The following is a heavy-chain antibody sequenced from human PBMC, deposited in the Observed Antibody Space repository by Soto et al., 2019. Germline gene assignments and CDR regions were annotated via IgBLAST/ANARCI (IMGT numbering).Heavy chain of an antibody. CDR3: ARALTMVRGVIITPAGY. V-gene: IGHV1-69*06. Sequence: QVQLVQSGAEVKKPGSSVKVSCKASGGTFSSYAISWVRQAPGQGLEWMGGIIPIFGTANYAQKFQGRVTITADKSTSTAYMELSSLRSEDTAVYYCARALTMVRGVIITPAGYWGQGTLVTVSS. J-gene: IGHJ4*02. CDR1: GGTFSSYA. D-gene: IGHD3-10*01. CDR2: IIPIFGTA.